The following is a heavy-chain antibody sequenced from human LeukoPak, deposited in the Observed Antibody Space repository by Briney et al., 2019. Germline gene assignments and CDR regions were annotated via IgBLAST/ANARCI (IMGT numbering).Heavy chain of an antibody. CDR3: ARDAKPLYWGIDAAFDI. Sequence: SETLSLTCTVSGGSISSYCRSWIRQPAGKGLEWIGHIYTSGATNHNPSFKSRVTMSVDTSKNQFSLKLSSVTAADTAVYYCARDAKPLYWGIDAAFDIWGQGTMVTVSS. D-gene: IGHD3-16*01. J-gene: IGHJ3*02. CDR1: GGSISSYC. CDR2: IYTSGAT. V-gene: IGHV4-4*07.